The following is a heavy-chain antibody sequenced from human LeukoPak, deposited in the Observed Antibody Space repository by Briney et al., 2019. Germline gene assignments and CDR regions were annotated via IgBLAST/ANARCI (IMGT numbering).Heavy chain of an antibody. D-gene: IGHD2-21*01. CDR3: AKDFRIGYSAHFDY. CDR1: GFTFRSHA. CDR2: IYENGGTT. Sequence: GGSLRLSCVGSGFTFRSHAMSWVRQAPEKGLEFVSGIYENGGTTYYADSVKGRFSIPRDNSKNTPYLQMDSLRGEDTAVYYCAKDFRIGYSAHFDYWGQGALVTVSS. J-gene: IGHJ4*02. V-gene: IGHV3-23*01.